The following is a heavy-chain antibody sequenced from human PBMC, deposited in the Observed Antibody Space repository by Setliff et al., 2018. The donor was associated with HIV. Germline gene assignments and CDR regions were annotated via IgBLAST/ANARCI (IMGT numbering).Heavy chain of an antibody. CDR1: GGSISSHY. CDR3: ARAYGSERLNWFDP. J-gene: IGHJ5*02. CDR2: IFYSGNP. Sequence: ASETLSLTCTVSGGSISSHYWSWIRQPPGKGLEWIGYIFYSGNPNYNPSLKGRVTISLDTSKKQFSLRLRSVTAADTAVYYCARAYGSERLNWFDPWGQGTLVTVSS. D-gene: IGHD3-10*01. V-gene: IGHV4-59*11.